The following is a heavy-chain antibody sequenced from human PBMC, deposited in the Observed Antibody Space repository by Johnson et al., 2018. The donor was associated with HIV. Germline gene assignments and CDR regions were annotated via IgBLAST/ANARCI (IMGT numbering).Heavy chain of an antibody. D-gene: IGHD3-10*01. CDR2: IYSGGST. CDR3: ARGGQGGLLRFGAFDI. Sequence: VQLVESGGGLVQPGGSLRLSCAASGFTVSSNYMSWVRQAPGKGLEWVSVIYSGGSTYYADSVKGRFTISRDSSNNTLYLQMNSLRAEDTAVYYCARGGQGGLLRFGAFDIWGQGTMVTVSS. CDR1: GFTVSSNY. V-gene: IGHV3-66*02. J-gene: IGHJ3*02.